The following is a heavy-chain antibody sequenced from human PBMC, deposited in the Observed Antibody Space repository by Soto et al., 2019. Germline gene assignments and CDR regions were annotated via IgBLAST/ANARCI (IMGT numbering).Heavy chain of an antibody. Sequence: SETLPLTCTVSGGSISSSSYYFGWIRQPPGKGLEWIGSIYSSWSTYYNPSLKSRVTISVDTSKNQFSLKLSSVTAADTAVYYCARISSSSGFWFEPWGQGTLVAVSS. CDR1: GGSISSSSYY. D-gene: IGHD6-6*01. CDR2: IYSSWST. J-gene: IGHJ5*02. V-gene: IGHV4-39*01. CDR3: ARISSSSGFWFEP.